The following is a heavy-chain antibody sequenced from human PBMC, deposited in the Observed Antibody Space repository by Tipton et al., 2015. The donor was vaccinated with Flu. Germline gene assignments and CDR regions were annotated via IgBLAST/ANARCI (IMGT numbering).Heavy chain of an antibody. CDR2: MYTSGST. Sequence: TLSLTCTVSGGSISSYYWSWIRQPAWKGLEWIGRMYTSGSTNYNPSLKSRVTMSVDTSKNQFSLNLTSVTAADTAVYYCARSRSKGSSPDYWGPGTLVTVSS. J-gene: IGHJ4*02. CDR3: ARSRSKGSSPDY. D-gene: IGHD6-13*01. V-gene: IGHV4-4*07. CDR1: GGSISSYY.